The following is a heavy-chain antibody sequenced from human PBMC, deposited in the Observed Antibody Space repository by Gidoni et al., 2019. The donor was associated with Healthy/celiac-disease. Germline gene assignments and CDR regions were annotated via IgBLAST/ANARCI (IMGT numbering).Heavy chain of an antibody. D-gene: IGHD6-13*01. CDR2: IDPSDSYT. Sequence: EVQLVQSGAEVKKPGESLRISCKGSGYSFTSYWISWVRQMPGKGLEWMGRIDPSDSYTNYSPSFQGHVTISADKSISTAYLQWSSLKASDTAMYYCARRAESSSWILNWFDPWGQGTLVTVSS. CDR3: ARRAESSSWILNWFDP. V-gene: IGHV5-10-1*03. J-gene: IGHJ5*02. CDR1: GYSFTSYW.